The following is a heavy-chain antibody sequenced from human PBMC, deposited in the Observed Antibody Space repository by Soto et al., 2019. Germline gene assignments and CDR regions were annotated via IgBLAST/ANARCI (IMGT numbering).Heavy chain of an antibody. J-gene: IGHJ4*02. CDR3: ASDYSFDY. CDR1: GFTVSSNY. CDR2: IYSGGST. D-gene: IGHD4-4*01. Sequence: EVQLVESGGGLVQPGGSLRLSCAASGFTVSSNYMSWVRQAPGKGLEWVSVIYSGGSTYYADSVKGSFPISRDNSKNTLYLQMNSLRAEDTAVYYCASDYSFDYWGQGTLVTVSS. V-gene: IGHV3-66*01.